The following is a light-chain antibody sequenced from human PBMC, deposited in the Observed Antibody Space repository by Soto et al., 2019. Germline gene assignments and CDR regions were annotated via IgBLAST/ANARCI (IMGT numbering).Light chain of an antibody. CDR1: SAHSSYA. CDR2: LNSDGSH. V-gene: IGLV4-69*01. Sequence: QAVVTQSPSASASLGASVKLTCTLSSAHSSYAIAWHQQQPEKGPRYLMRLNSDGSHTKGDGIPDRFSGSSSGAERYLPISSLQSEDEADYYCQTWDTGIYVIFGGGTKLTVL. CDR3: QTWDTGIYVI. J-gene: IGLJ2*01.